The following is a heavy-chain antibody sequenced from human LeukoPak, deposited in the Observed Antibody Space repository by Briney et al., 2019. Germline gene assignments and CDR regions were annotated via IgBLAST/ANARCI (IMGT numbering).Heavy chain of an antibody. J-gene: IGHJ3*02. CDR2: IYTSGST. V-gene: IGHV4-61*02. CDR3: ATPRRGGFGVVVVAAEDAFDI. Sequence: TLSLTCTVSGGSISSGSYYWSWIRQPAGKGLEWIGRIYTSGSTYYNPSLKSRVTISVDTSKNQFSLKLSSVTAADTAVYYCATPRRGGFGVVVVAAEDAFDIWGQGTMVTVSS. D-gene: IGHD2-15*01. CDR1: GGSISSGSYY.